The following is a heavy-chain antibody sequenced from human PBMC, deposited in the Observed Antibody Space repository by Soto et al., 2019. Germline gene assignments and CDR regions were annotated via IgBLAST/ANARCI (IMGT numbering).Heavy chain of an antibody. D-gene: IGHD1-7*01. CDR1: GFTFSGYW. Sequence: PGGSLRLSCAGSGFTFSGYWMSWVRQAPGKGLEWVANINQDGSDLHYVDSVKGRFTISRDNAKNSLYLQMNSLRGEDTALYYCATTTAFDYWGQGTLVTVSS. J-gene: IGHJ4*02. CDR3: ATTTAFDY. CDR2: INQDGSDL. V-gene: IGHV3-7*01.